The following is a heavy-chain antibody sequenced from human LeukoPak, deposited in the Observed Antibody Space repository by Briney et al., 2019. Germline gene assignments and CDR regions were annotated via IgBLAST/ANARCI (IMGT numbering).Heavy chain of an antibody. D-gene: IGHD3-10*01. CDR3: ARDLFTMVRGVDRWVFNY. J-gene: IGHJ4*02. Sequence: ASVKVSCKASGYTFTSYDINWVRQATGQGLEWMGWMNPNSGNTGYAQKFQGRVTMTRNTSISTAYMELSSLRSEDTAVYYCARDLFTMVRGVDRWVFNYWGQGTLVTLSS. CDR2: MNPNSGNT. V-gene: IGHV1-8*01. CDR1: GYTFTSYD.